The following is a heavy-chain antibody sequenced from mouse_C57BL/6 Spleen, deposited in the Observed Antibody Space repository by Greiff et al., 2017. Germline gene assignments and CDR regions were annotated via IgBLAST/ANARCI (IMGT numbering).Heavy chain of an antibody. Sequence: VQLQQPGAELVKPGASVKMSCKASGYTFTSYWITWVKQRPGQGLEWIGDIYPGSGSTNYNEKFKSKATLTVDTSSSTAYMQLSSLTSENSAVYYCARRDYGSSDWFAYWGQGTLVTVSA. CDR3: ARRDYGSSDWFAY. V-gene: IGHV1-55*01. D-gene: IGHD1-1*01. CDR1: GYTFTSYW. CDR2: IYPGSGST. J-gene: IGHJ3*01.